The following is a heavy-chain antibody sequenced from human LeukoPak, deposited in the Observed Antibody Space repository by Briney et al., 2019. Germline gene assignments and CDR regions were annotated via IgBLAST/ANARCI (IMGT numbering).Heavy chain of an antibody. CDR3: AREYGQLWFRGYYYYGMDV. CDR1: GGSISSGGYS. CDR2: IYHSGST. V-gene: IGHV4-30-2*01. J-gene: IGHJ6*02. Sequence: SETLSLTCAVSGGSISSGGYSWSWIRQPPGKGLEWIGYIYHSGSTYYNPSLKSRVTISVDRSKNQFSLKLSSVTAADTAVYYCAREYGQLWFRGYYYYGMDVWGQGTTVTVSS. D-gene: IGHD5-18*01.